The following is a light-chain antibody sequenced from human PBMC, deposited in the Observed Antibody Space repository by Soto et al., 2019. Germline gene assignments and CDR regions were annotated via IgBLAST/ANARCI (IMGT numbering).Light chain of an antibody. CDR2: DVS. CDR1: SSDVGGYNY. J-gene: IGLJ3*02. Sequence: QSVLTQPASVSGSPGQSITISCTGTSSDVGGYNYVSWFQQHTGKAPKLMIYDVSNRPSGVSNRFSGSKSGNTASLTISGLQAEDEADYYCASYTTSSTWVFGGGTKLTVL. V-gene: IGLV2-14*03. CDR3: ASYTTSSTWV.